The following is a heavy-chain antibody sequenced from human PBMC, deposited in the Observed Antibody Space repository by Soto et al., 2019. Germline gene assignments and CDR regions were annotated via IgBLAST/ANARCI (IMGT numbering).Heavy chain of an antibody. V-gene: IGHV3-23*01. J-gene: IGHJ3*02. Sequence: GGSLRLSCATSGFTFSNYAMSWVRQAPGKGLEWVSAINGSGGSTYYADSVKGRFTISRDNSKKTLYLQMNSLRAEDTAVFYCAKDLIPRPYDSRGTDAFDIWGQGTMVTVSS. CDR3: AKDLIPRPYDSRGTDAFDI. CDR1: GFTFSNYA. D-gene: IGHD3-22*01. CDR2: INGSGGST.